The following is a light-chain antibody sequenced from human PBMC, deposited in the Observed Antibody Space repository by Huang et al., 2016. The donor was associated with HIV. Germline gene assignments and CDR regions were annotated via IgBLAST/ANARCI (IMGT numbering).Light chain of an antibody. CDR2: GAS. V-gene: IGKV3-20*01. CDR1: QSVINY. CDR3: QQYDSSPS. J-gene: IGKJ2*03. Sequence: EILLTQSPGTLSLSPGERATLSCRASQSVINYLAWYQQKPGQAPRLLIYGASSRATGIPDRFSGSGSGTEFTLTISGLEPEDFAVYYCQQYDSSPSFGRGTKLEIK.